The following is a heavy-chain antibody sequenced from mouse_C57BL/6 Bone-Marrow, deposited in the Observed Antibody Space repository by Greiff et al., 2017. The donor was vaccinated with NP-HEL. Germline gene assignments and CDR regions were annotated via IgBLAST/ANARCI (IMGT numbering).Heavy chain of an antibody. Sequence: DVHLVESGEGLVKPGGSLKLSCAASGFTFSSYAMSWVRQTPEKRLEWVAYISSGGDYIYYADTVKGRFTISRDNARNTLYLQMSSLKSEDTAMYYCTRDGGHYYGSSYYYAMDYWGQGTSVTVSS. CDR3: TRDGGHYYGSSYYYAMDY. J-gene: IGHJ4*01. V-gene: IGHV5-9-1*02. CDR2: ISSGGDYI. D-gene: IGHD1-1*01. CDR1: GFTFSSYA.